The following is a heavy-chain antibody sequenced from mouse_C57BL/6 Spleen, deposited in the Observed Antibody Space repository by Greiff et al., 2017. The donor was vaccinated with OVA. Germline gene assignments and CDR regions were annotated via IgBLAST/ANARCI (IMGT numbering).Heavy chain of an antibody. V-gene: IGHV1-64*01. J-gene: IGHJ4*01. D-gene: IGHD1-1*01. Sequence: QVQLQQPGAELVKPGASVKLSCKASGYTFTSYWMHWVKQRPGQGLEWIGMIHPNSGSTNYNEKFKSKATLTVDKSSSTAYMQLSSLTSEDSAVYYCARDYYGSSHAMDDWGQGTSVTVSS. CDR2: IHPNSGST. CDR1: GYTFTSYW. CDR3: ARDYYGSSHAMDD.